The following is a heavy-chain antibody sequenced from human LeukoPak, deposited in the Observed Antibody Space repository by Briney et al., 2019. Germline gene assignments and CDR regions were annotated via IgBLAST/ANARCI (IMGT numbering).Heavy chain of an antibody. CDR3: ARQPELEKKYYYDSSGYYFDY. D-gene: IGHD3-22*01. V-gene: IGHV4-39*01. Sequence: PSETLSLTCTVSGGSISSSSYYWGWIRQPPGKGLEWIGSIYYSGSTYYNPSLKSRVTISVDTSKNQFSLKLSSVTAADTAVYYCARQPELEKKYYYDSSGYYFDYWGQGTLVTVSS. CDR1: GGSISSSSYY. J-gene: IGHJ4*02. CDR2: IYYSGST.